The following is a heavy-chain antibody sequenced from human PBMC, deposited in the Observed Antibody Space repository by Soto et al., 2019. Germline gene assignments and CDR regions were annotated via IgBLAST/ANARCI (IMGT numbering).Heavy chain of an antibody. D-gene: IGHD6-19*01. CDR3: ATDRAVVNWFDP. CDR2: ISGSGGST. Sequence: GGSLRLSCAASGFTFSSYAMSWVRQAPGKGLEWVSAISGSGGSTYYADSVKGRFTISRDNSKNTLYLQMNGLRAEDTAVYYCATDRAVVNWFDPWGQGTLVTVSS. V-gene: IGHV3-23*01. CDR1: GFTFSSYA. J-gene: IGHJ5*02.